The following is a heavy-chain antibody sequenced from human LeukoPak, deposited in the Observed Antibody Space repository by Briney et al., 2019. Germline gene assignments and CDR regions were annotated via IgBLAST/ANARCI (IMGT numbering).Heavy chain of an antibody. J-gene: IGHJ4*02. CDR2: IYHSGST. CDR3: ARAVPAAAHVDY. V-gene: IGHV4-30-2*01. CDR1: GGSISSGGYS. Sequence: PSETLSLTCAVSGGSISSGGYSWSWIRQPPERGLEWIGYIYHSGSTYYNPSLKSRVTISVDRSKNQFSLKLSSVTAADTAAYYCARAVPAAAHVDYWGQGTLVTVSS. D-gene: IGHD2-2*01.